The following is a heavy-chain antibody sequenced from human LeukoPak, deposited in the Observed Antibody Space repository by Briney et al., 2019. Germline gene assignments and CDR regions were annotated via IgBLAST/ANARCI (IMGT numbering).Heavy chain of an antibody. J-gene: IGHJ4*02. CDR3: ASTRGMATTGILDY. CDR1: GGTFSSYA. D-gene: IGHD5-24*01. CDR2: IIPIFGTA. V-gene: IGHV1-69*05. Sequence: AASVKVSCKASGGTFSSYAISWVRQAPGQGLEWMGGIIPIFGTANYAQKFQGRVTITTDESTSTAYMELSSLRSEDTAVYYCASTRGMATTGILDYWGQGTLVTVSS.